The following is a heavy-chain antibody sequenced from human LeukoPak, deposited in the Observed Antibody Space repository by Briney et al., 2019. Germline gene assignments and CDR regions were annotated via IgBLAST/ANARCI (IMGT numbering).Heavy chain of an antibody. CDR3: ARRAEGSSAVTLDY. Sequence: GESLKICWKGSGYSFTCYWIGWGRQMPGKGLEWMGIIYPGDSDTIYSPSFQGQVTISADQSISTAYLQWSSLNASDTAMYYCARRAEGSSAVTLDYWGQGTLVTVSS. D-gene: IGHD2-2*01. V-gene: IGHV5-51*01. J-gene: IGHJ4*02. CDR1: GYSFTCYW. CDR2: IYPGDSDT.